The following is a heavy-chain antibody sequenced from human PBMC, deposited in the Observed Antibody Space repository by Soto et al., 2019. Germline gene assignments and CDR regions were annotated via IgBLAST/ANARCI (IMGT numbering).Heavy chain of an antibody. CDR2: ISSSSSYI. D-gene: IGHD2-2*01. J-gene: IGHJ6*02. CDR1: GFTLSSYS. Sequence: GGSLRLSCAASGFTLSSYSMNWVRQAPGKGLEWVSSISSSSSYIYYADSVKGRFTISRDNAKNSLYLQMNSLRAEDTAVYYCAREGGVPAAIYYYYYGMDVWGQGTTVTVSS. V-gene: IGHV3-21*01. CDR3: AREGGVPAAIYYYYYGMDV.